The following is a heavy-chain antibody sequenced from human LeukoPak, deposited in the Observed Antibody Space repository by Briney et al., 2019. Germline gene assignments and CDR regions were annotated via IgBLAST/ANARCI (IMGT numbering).Heavy chain of an antibody. CDR1: GFTFDDYA. J-gene: IGHJ6*02. CDR3: AKRDYYYYGMDV. CDR2: ISWNSGSI. V-gene: IGHV3-9*01. Sequence: GRSLRLSCAASGFTFDDYAMHWVPHAPGKGLEWVSGISWNSGSIGYADSVKGRFTISRGNAKNPLYLQMKSLRAEDTALYCCAKRDYYYYGMDVWGQGTTVTVSS.